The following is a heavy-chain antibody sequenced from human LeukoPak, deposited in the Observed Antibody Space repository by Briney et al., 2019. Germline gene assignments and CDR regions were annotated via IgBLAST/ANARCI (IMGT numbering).Heavy chain of an antibody. D-gene: IGHD4-17*01. CDR3: AKRMPPYGDV. CDR1: GFTFSSYA. CDR2: ISGSGGST. V-gene: IGHV3-23*01. Sequence: GGSLRLSCAASGFTFSSYAMSWVRQAAGKGLEWVSAISGSGGSTYYADSVRGWFTISRDNSRNTLYLQMNSLRAEDTAVYYCAKRMPPYGDVWGQGTLVTVSS. J-gene: IGHJ4*02.